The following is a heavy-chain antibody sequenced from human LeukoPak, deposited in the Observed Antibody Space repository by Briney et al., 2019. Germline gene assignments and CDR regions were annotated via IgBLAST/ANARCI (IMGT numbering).Heavy chain of an antibody. CDR1: GYTFTSYY. CDR3: ASLGSGSSPIIDFDY. V-gene: IGHV1-46*01. CDR2: IDPSGGGT. D-gene: IGHD3-10*01. J-gene: IGHJ4*02. Sequence: ASVKVSCKASGYTFTSYYMHWVRQAPGQGLEWMGIIDPSGGGTSFAQKFQGRVTMTRDTSTSTAYMELSSLRSEDTAVYYCASLGSGSSPIIDFDYWGQGTLVTVSS.